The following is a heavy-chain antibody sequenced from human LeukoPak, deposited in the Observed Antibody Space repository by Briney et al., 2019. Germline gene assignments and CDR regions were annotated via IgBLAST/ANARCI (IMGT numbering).Heavy chain of an antibody. CDR2: IGSSGSPI. CDR3: ATAYGSQ. J-gene: IGHJ4*02. Sequence: GGSLRLSCAASGFTFSTHSMNWVRRAPGKGLEWLSNIGSSGSPISYADSVKGRLTISRDNAKNSLYLQMNSLRAEDTAVYYCATAYGSQWGQGTLVTVSS. V-gene: IGHV3-48*01. CDR1: GFTFSTHS. D-gene: IGHD2-15*01.